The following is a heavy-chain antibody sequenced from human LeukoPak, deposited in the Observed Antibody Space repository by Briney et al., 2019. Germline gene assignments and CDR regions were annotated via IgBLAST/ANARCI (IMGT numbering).Heavy chain of an antibody. CDR1: GVTFSNYA. J-gene: IGHJ4*02. D-gene: IGHD6-6*01. Sequence: TGGSLRLSCAASGVTFSNYAMSGVRQAPGKGLEWGSAISGSGGSTYYADSVKGRFTISRDNSKNPLYLQMNSLRVEDTAVYYCARGLYSSSPWGQGTLVTVSS. CDR3: ARGLYSSSP. CDR2: ISGSGGST. V-gene: IGHV3-23*01.